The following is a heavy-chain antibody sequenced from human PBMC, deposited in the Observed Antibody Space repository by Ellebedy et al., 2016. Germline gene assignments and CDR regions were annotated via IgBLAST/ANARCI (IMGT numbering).Heavy chain of an antibody. CDR2: ISSSSSTI. J-gene: IGHJ4*02. CDR1: GFSFSSYS. CDR3: ARGCSSTWYTIFDY. V-gene: IGHV3-48*02. D-gene: IGHD6-13*01. Sequence: GESLKISCAASGFSFSSYSMNWVRQAPGKGLEWVSYISSSSSTIYYADSVKGRFTISRDTAKNSLYLQMNSLRDEDTAVYYCARGCSSTWYTIFDYWGQGTLVTVSS.